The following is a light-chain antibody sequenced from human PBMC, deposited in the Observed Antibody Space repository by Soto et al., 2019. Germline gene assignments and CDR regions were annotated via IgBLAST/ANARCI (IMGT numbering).Light chain of an antibody. CDR1: HSVSNNY. V-gene: IGKV3D-7*01. CDR2: GAS. Sequence: EIVLTQSPGTLSLSPGERATLSCRASHSVSNNYLSWYQQKPGQAPRLLIYGASTTANGVPARFSGWGSGTEFTLTISSLQSEDFAVYYCHQDHNWPPITFGQGTRLEIK. J-gene: IGKJ5*01. CDR3: HQDHNWPPIT.